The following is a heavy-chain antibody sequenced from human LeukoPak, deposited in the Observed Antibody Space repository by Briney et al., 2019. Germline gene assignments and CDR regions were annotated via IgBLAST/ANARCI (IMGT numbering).Heavy chain of an antibody. D-gene: IGHD2-21*02. Sequence: GASVKVSRKASGYTFTGYYMHWVRQAPGQGLEWMGRINPNSGGTNYAQKFQGRVTMTRDTSISTAYMELSRLRSDDTAVYYCARVPKVTSIDYWGQGTLVTVSS. J-gene: IGHJ4*02. CDR1: GYTFTGYY. CDR2: INPNSGGT. V-gene: IGHV1-2*06. CDR3: ARVPKVTSIDY.